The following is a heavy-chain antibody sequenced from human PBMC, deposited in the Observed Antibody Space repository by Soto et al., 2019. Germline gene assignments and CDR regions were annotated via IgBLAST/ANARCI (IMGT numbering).Heavy chain of an antibody. CDR1: GGSISSGGYY. CDR3: ARVEIITMVRGVIRARWFDP. CDR2: IYYSGST. D-gene: IGHD3-10*01. J-gene: IGHJ5*02. Sequence: QVQLQESGPGLVKPSQTLSLTCTVSGGSISSGGYYWSWIRQHPGKGLEWIGYIYYSGSTYYNPSLKSRVTISVDTSKNQFSLKLSSVTAADTAVYYCARVEIITMVRGVIRARWFDPWGQGTLVTVSS. V-gene: IGHV4-31*03.